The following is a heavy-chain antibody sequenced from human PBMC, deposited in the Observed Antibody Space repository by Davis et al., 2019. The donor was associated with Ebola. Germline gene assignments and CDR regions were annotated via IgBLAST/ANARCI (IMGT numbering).Heavy chain of an antibody. CDR2: ISSSSSYI. V-gene: IGHV3-21*01. Sequence: GESLKISCAASGLTFSSYSMNWVRQAPGKGLEWVSSISSSSSYIYYADSVKGRFTISRDNAKNSLYLQMNSLRAEDTDVYYRARDTGGFGESDYWGQGTLVTVSS. CDR1: GLTFSSYS. J-gene: IGHJ4*02. CDR3: ARDTGGFGESDY. D-gene: IGHD3-10*01.